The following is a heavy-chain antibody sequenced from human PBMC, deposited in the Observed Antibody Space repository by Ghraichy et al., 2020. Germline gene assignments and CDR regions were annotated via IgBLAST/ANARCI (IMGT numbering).Heavy chain of an antibody. CDR1: GFTFSSYS. Sequence: GESLNISCAASGFTFSSYSMNWVRQAPGKGLEWVSSISSSSSYIYYADSVKGRFTISRDNAKNSLYLQMNSLRAEDTAVYYCARGLGIAVAGAFDIWGQGTMVTVSS. CDR3: ARGLGIAVAGAFDI. D-gene: IGHD6-19*01. CDR2: ISSSSSYI. J-gene: IGHJ3*02. V-gene: IGHV3-21*01.